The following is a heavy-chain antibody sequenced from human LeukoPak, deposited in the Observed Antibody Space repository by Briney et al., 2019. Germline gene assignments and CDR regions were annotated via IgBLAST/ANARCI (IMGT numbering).Heavy chain of an antibody. CDR2: IGATDDSI. J-gene: IGHJ4*01. Sequence: PGGSLRLSCAVSGFNFNNYGVSWVRQAPGKGPEWVSAIGATDDSIYYADSVKGRFTISRDNSRNTVYLQMNSLRVADTALYFCARENIFDFWGQGTLVTVSS. V-gene: IGHV3-23*01. CDR1: GFNFNNYG. CDR3: ARENIFDF. D-gene: IGHD2/OR15-2a*01.